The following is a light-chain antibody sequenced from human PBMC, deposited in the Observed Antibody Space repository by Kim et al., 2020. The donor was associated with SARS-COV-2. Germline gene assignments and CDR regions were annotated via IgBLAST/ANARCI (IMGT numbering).Light chain of an antibody. Sequence: SYELTQPPSVSVSPGQTATITCSGDKLGEKYACWYQQKPGQSPVLVIYQDDKRPSGISERFSGSNSGNTATLTISGTQAMDEADYYCQAWVSGAYVFGPGTKVTVL. J-gene: IGLJ1*01. CDR3: QAWVSGAYV. CDR1: KLGEKY. CDR2: QDD. V-gene: IGLV3-1*01.